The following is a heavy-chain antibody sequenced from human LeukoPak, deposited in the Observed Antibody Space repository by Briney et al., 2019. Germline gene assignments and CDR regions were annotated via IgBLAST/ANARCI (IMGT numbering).Heavy chain of an antibody. CDR3: AKRVAATWHAFDI. D-gene: IGHD2-15*01. CDR1: GFTVSTNY. CDR2: ISGSGDNT. J-gene: IGHJ3*02. Sequence: SGGSLRLSCAASGFTVSTNYMSWVRQAPGKGLEWVSSISGSGDNTYDADSVKGRFTISRDNSKNTLYLQMNSLRAEDTAVYYCAKRVAATWHAFDIWGQGTMVTVSS. V-gene: IGHV3-23*01.